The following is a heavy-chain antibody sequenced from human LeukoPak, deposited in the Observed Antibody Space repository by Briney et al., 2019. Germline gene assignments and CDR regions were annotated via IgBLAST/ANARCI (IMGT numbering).Heavy chain of an antibody. CDR2: IYYSGST. J-gene: IGHJ6*02. CDR1: FGSFSRSAYY. CDR3: AAEKYYGMDV. V-gene: IGHV4-61*08. Sequence: SETLSLTCTVSFGSFSRSAYYWRWIRQPPGKGLEWIGYIYYSGSTNYNPSLRSRVTISLDMFNNQFSLKLSSVTAADTAVYYCAAEKYYGMDVWGQGTTVTVSS.